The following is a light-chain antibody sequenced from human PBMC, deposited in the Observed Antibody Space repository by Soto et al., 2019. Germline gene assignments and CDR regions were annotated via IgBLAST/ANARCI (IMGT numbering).Light chain of an antibody. Sequence: ENVLTQSPGTLSLSPGESATLSCRASQIVYNGYLAWYQQKPGQPPRLLIFGASTRASGVPDRFSGSESGTDFTLTINRLQPEEFAVYYCQQYVSSPRTFGQGTRVEIK. CDR2: GAS. J-gene: IGKJ1*01. CDR3: QQYVSSPRT. V-gene: IGKV3-20*01. CDR1: QIVYNGY.